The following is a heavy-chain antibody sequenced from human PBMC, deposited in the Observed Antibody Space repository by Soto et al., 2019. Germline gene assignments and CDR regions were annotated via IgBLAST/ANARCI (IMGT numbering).Heavy chain of an antibody. Sequence: ESGGGVVQPGRSLRLSCAASGFTFSSYGMHWVRQAPGKGLEWVAVISYDGSNKYYADSVKGRFTISRDNSKNTLYLQMNSLRAEDTAVYYCAKEPQERYYFDYWGQGTLVTVSS. CDR1: GFTFSSYG. J-gene: IGHJ4*02. CDR2: ISYDGSNK. CDR3: AKEPQERYYFDY. V-gene: IGHV3-30*18. D-gene: IGHD6-25*01.